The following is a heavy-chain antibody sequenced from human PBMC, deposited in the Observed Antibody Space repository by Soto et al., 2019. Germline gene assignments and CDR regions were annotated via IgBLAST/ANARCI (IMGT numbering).Heavy chain of an antibody. Sequence: GESLKISCKGSGYNFTNYWIAWVRQTPAKGLEWMGMIYPGDSDTRTNPSFRGQVTLSADKSITTAYLHWSTLQASDTAIYFCYRVAYSYGSDSWGQGTRVTVSS. D-gene: IGHD3-16*01. CDR2: IYPGDSDT. J-gene: IGHJ4*02. V-gene: IGHV5-51*01. CDR3: YRVAYSYGSDS. CDR1: GYNFTNYW.